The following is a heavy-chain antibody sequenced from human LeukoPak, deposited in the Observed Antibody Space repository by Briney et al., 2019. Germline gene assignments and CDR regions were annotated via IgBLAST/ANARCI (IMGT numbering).Heavy chain of an antibody. V-gene: IGHV3-74*01. J-gene: IGHJ4*02. CDR3: ARAPGGSYYYY. CDR1: GFTFSNYW. D-gene: IGHD1-26*01. Sequence: PGGSLRLSCAASGFTFSNYWMHWVRQAPGMGLLWVSRISGDGSRTDYADSAKGRFTISRDNAKNTLYLQMNSLRAEDTAVYYCARAPGGSYYYYWGQGTLVTVSS. CDR2: ISGDGSRT.